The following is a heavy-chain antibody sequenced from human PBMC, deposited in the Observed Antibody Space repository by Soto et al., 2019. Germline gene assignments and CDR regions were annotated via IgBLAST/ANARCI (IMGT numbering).Heavy chain of an antibody. Sequence: PSETLSLTCTVSGGSISSGGYYWSWIRQHPGRGLEWIGYIYYSGSTYYNPSLKSRVTISVDTSKNQFSLKLSSVTAADTAVYYCARQTITFGGVAFDCWGQGTLVTSPQ. CDR3: ARQTITFGGVAFDC. D-gene: IGHD3-16*01. J-gene: IGHJ4*02. CDR2: IYYSGST. CDR1: GGSISSGGYY. V-gene: IGHV4-31*03.